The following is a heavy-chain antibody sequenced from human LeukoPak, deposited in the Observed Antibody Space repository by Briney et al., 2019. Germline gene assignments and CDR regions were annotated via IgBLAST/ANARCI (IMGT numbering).Heavy chain of an antibody. V-gene: IGHV3-33*01. J-gene: IGHJ4*02. CDR2: IWYDGSNK. CDR1: GFTFSSCG. D-gene: IGHD6-13*01. Sequence: GGSLRLSCAASGFTFSSCGMHWVRQAPGKGLEWVAVIWYDGSNKYYADSVKGRFTISRDNSKNTLYLQMNSLRAEDTAVYYCAREVRYPGIAAAGPIDYWGQGTLVTVSS. CDR3: AREVRYPGIAAAGPIDY.